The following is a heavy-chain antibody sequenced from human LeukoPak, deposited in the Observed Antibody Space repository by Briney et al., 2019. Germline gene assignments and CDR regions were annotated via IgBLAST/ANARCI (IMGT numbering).Heavy chain of an antibody. Sequence: GGSLRLSCAASGFTFSSYAMHWVRQAPGKGLERVAVISYDGSNKYYADSVKGRFTISRDNSKNTLYLQMNSLRAEDTAMYYCAREFIGDGYKLDYWGQGTLVTVSS. CDR1: GFTFSSYA. D-gene: IGHD5-24*01. CDR2: ISYDGSNK. J-gene: IGHJ4*02. V-gene: IGHV3-30*01. CDR3: AREFIGDGYKLDY.